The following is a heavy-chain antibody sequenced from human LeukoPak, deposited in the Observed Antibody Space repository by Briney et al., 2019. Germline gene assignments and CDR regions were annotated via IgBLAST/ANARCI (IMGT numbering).Heavy chain of an antibody. D-gene: IGHD1-7*01. CDR1: GDSFSSVTDY. V-gene: IGHV4-39*07. Sequence: PSETLSLTCTVSGDSFSSVTDYWAWIRQPPGKGLEWIASGDYSGGTYYNPSLESRVAISTDMSKNQFSLKLTSVTGADTAVYYCASDRAGTTSFGFDSWGQGTLVTVSS. CDR2: GDYSGGT. CDR3: ASDRAGTTSFGFDS. J-gene: IGHJ5*01.